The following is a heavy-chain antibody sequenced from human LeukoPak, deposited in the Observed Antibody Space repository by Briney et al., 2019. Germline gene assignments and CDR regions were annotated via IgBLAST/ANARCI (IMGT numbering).Heavy chain of an antibody. Sequence: GGSLRLSCAASGFIFSDYSMNWVRQAPGKGLEWVAFIRYDGSNKYYADSVKGRFTISRDNSKNTLYLQMNSLRAEDTAVYYCMRDQAYYWGQGTLVTVSS. V-gene: IGHV3-30*02. J-gene: IGHJ4*02. CDR1: GFIFSDYS. CDR3: MRDQAYY. CDR2: IRYDGSNK.